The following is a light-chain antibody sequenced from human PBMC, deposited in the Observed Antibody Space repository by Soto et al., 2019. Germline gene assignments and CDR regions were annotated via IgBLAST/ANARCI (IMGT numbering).Light chain of an antibody. J-gene: IGLJ1*01. Sequence: QSVLTQPPSASGSPGQSVAISCTGTSSDVGGYNYVSWYQQHPGKAPKLMIYEVSNRPSGVSNRFSGSKSGNTASLTISGLQAEDEADYYCSSYTSSNTYVFATGTKVTVL. V-gene: IGLV2-14*01. CDR3: SSYTSSNTYV. CDR2: EVS. CDR1: SSDVGGYNY.